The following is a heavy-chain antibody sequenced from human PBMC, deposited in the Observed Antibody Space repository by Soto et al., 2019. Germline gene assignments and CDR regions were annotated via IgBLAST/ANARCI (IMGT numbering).Heavy chain of an antibody. Sequence: GESLKISCKGSGYSFTSYWIGWVRQMPGKGLEWMGIIYPGDSDTRYSPSFQGQGTISADKSISTAYLQWSSLKASDTAMYYCARGKTYYYDSSGYYYFDYWGQGTLVTVSS. V-gene: IGHV5-51*01. CDR3: ARGKTYYYDSSGYYYFDY. D-gene: IGHD3-22*01. J-gene: IGHJ4*02. CDR1: GYSFTSYW. CDR2: IYPGDSDT.